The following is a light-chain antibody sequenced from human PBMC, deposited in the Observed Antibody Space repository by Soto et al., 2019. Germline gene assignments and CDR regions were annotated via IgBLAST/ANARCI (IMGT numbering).Light chain of an antibody. CDR3: QQYSNWPRT. CDR2: CAS. CDR1: QSLNIS. J-gene: IGKJ1*01. V-gene: IGKV3-15*01. Sequence: EIVMTQSPATRSVSPGETATLSFRATQSLNISLAWYQQKPGQAPRVLIYCASTRATGIPARFSGSGSGTEFTLTISSLQSEHFAVYYCQQYSNWPRTFGQGTKVDIK.